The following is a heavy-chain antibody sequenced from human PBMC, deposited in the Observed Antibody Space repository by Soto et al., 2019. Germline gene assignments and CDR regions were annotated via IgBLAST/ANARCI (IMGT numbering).Heavy chain of an antibody. V-gene: IGHV3-15*07. CDR2: IKGRIDGEAT. CDR1: GFSFTNAW. D-gene: IGHD6-19*01. CDR3: AADIPSQGSGEFDF. Sequence: EAQLVESGGGLVKPGESLRLSCSASGFSFTNAWISWVRQAPGKGLEWVGHIKGRIDGEATDYAAPVKGRVTFSRDYSRKAVYLQVNSLRTDDTAVYYCAADIPSQGSGEFDFWGQGTQVTVSS. J-gene: IGHJ4*02.